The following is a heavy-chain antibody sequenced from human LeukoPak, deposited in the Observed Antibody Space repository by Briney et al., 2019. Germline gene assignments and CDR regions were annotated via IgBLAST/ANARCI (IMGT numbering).Heavy chain of an antibody. CDR2: INPSGGST. J-gene: IGHJ4*02. V-gene: IGHV1-46*01. CDR3: ARDFRGTMTTVIGSVGY. D-gene: IGHD4-11*01. Sequence: GASVKVSCKASGYTFTSYYMHWVRQAPGQGLEWMGIINPSGGSTSYAQKFQGRVTMTRGTSTSTVYMELSSLRSEDTAVYYCARDFRGTMTTVIGSVGYWGQGTLVTVSS. CDR1: GYTFTSYY.